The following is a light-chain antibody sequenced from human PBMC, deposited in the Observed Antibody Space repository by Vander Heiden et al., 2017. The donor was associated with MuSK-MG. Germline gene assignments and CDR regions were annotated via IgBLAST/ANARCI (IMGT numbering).Light chain of an antibody. CDR1: QGIRND. CDR2: AAS. Sequence: AIQMTHSPSSLSASVGDRVTITCRASQGIRNDLGWYQQKPGKAPKLLIYAASGLQSGVPPRFTASGPGTDFTLTISSRQPEDFATYYCRQDANYPWTFGQGTRVEIK. J-gene: IGKJ1*01. V-gene: IGKV1-6*01. CDR3: RQDANYPWT.